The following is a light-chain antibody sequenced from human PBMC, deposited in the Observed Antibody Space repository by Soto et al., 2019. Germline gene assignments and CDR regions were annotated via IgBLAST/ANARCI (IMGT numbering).Light chain of an antibody. CDR3: LQLNTYPWT. V-gene: IGKV1-17*01. Sequence: IQMTQSPSSLSASVGDRLSITCRASQVITNDLGWYQQKPGKAPKRLIYAASTLQSGVPSRFIGSGSGTEFTLTISSLQPEDVATYYCLQLNTYPWTFGQGTKVEIK. CDR2: AAS. CDR1: QVITND. J-gene: IGKJ1*01.